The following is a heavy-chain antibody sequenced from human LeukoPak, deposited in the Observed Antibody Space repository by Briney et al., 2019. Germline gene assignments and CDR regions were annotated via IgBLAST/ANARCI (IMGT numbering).Heavy chain of an antibody. Sequence: GGSLRLSCAAAGFSFSDRYMSWIRQGPGKGMEWVAYISPSANLIHYADSVRGRFSISRDNAKNSLFLQLNSLRAEDTAVYYCAELGITMIGGVWGKGTTVTISS. J-gene: IGHJ6*04. CDR2: ISPSANLI. CDR3: AELGITMIGGV. V-gene: IGHV3-11*04. D-gene: IGHD3-10*02. CDR1: GFSFSDRY.